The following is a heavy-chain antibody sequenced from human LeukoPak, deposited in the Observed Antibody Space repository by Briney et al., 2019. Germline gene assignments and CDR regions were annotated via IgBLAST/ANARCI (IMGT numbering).Heavy chain of an antibody. D-gene: IGHD2-21*02. CDR1: GFTVSSRY. CDR3: ARGESSDCTCIDY. J-gene: IGHJ4*02. V-gene: IGHV3-53*01. CDR2: IHGDGST. Sequence: GGSLRLSCAASGFTVSSRYMSWVRQAPGKGLEWVSVIHGDGSTYYADSVKGRFTISRDNSKNTLYLQMNSLRAEDTAVYYCARGESSDCTCIDYWGQGTLVTVSS.